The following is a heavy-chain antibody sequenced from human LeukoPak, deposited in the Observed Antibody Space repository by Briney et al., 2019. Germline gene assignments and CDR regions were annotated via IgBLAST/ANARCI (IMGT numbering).Heavy chain of an antibody. CDR3: ARDRYSSSWYYLDY. V-gene: IGHV1-69*05. J-gene: IGHJ4*02. D-gene: IGHD6-13*01. CDR1: GGTLSSYA. Sequence: ASLKVSCKASGGTLSSYAICWVRPAPGQGREWMGGIIPIFGTANYAQNVQGRVTITTHESTSTAYMELGSLRSEDTAVYYCARDRYSSSWYYLDYWGQGTLVTVSS. CDR2: IIPIFGTA.